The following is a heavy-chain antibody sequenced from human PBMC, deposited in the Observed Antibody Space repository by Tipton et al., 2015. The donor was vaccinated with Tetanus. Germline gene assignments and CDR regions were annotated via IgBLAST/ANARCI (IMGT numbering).Heavy chain of an antibody. V-gene: IGHV4-30-2*01. CDR2: TYHTGGT. CDR1: GVSIRNGGYS. CDR3: VRAPYNSPGKYYFDY. D-gene: IGHD1-1*01. J-gene: IGHJ4*02. Sequence: TLSLTCAVSGVSIRNGGYSWNWIRQPAGKGLEWIGYTYHTGGTYYNPSLKSRVTISVDRSSDQFSLRLTSATAADTAIYYCVRAPYNSPGKYYFDYWGQGTLVTVSS.